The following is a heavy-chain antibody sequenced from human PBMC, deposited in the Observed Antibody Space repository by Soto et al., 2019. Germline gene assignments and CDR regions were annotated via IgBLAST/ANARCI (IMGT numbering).Heavy chain of an antibody. CDR3: ARGDYYDSGSYYWPVDY. D-gene: IGHD3-10*01. CDR2: ISYDGSNK. Sequence: GGSLRLSCAASGFTFSSYAMHWVRQAPGKGLEWVAVISYDGSNKYYADSVKGRLTISRDNSKNTLYLQMNSLRAEDTAVYYCARGDYYDSGSYYWPVDYWGQGTLVTVSS. V-gene: IGHV3-30-3*01. J-gene: IGHJ4*02. CDR1: GFTFSSYA.